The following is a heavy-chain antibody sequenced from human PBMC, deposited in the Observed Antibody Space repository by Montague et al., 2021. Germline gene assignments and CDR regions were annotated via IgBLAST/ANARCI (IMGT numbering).Heavy chain of an antibody. CDR2: IHGDGNNK. V-gene: IGHV3-74*01. CDR1: GFSFSNYW. D-gene: IGHD5-24*01. CDR3: ARDGHAYNFGY. Sequence: SLRLSCAASGFSFSNYWMNRVRQAPGKGLVWVSRIHGDGNNKYYADSVKGRFTISRDNAKNTLYLHMDSLRAGDTAIYYCARDGHAYNFGYWGQGTLVTVSS. J-gene: IGHJ4*02.